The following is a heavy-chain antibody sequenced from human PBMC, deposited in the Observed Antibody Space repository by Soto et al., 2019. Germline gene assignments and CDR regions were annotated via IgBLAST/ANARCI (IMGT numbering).Heavy chain of an antibody. D-gene: IGHD2-15*01. J-gene: IGHJ5*02. V-gene: IGHV4-59*08. CDR3: ARLGDKPYNWFDP. CDR2: IYDSGST. CDR1: GAAISSYY. Sequence: QVQLQESGPGLVKPSETLSLTCSVSGAAISSYYWSWIRQPPGKGLEWIGYIYDSGSTNYNPSLKSRVTISVDTSKNRFSLKLSSVTAADTAVYYCARLGDKPYNWFDPWGQGTLVTVSS.